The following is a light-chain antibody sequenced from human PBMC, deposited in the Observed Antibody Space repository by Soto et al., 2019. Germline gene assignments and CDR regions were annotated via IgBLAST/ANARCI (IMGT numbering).Light chain of an antibody. CDR3: QQRSSWPPSIT. CDR1: QSVSGY. J-gene: IGKJ5*01. CDR2: DAS. V-gene: IGKV3-11*01. Sequence: ELVLTQSPATLSLSPGETATLSCRDSQSVSGYIGWYQQKPGQAPRLLIYDASNRATGIPARFSGSGSGTDFSLNISSLEPEDFAVYYCQQRSSWPPSITCGQGTRLEIK.